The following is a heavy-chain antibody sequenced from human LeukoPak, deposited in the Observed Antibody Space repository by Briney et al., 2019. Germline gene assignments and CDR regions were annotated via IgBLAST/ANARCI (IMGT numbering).Heavy chain of an antibody. CDR2: INPNSGGT. J-gene: IGHJ3*02. CDR3: ASKGAGYCRSTNCQGAFDI. CDR1: GYTFSDYY. Sequence: ASVKVSCKASGYTFSDYYMHWVRQAPGQGLEWMGWINPNSGGTGYAQKFQDRITMTRDTSISTAHMELSRLRSDDTAVYYCASKGAGYCRSTNCQGAFDIWGQGTMVSVSS. V-gene: IGHV1-2*02. D-gene: IGHD2-2*01.